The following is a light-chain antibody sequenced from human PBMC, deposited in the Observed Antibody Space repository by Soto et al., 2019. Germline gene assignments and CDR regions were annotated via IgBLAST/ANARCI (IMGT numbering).Light chain of an antibody. J-gene: IGLJ3*02. Sequence: QSALTQPASVSGSPGQSITISCTGTSSDVSGYNYVSWYQQHPGKAPKLMIYEVSNRPSGVSNRFSGSKSGNTASLTISGRQAEDEADYYCSSYTSSSTGVFGGGTKLTVL. V-gene: IGLV2-14*01. CDR2: EVS. CDR1: SSDVSGYNY. CDR3: SSYTSSSTGV.